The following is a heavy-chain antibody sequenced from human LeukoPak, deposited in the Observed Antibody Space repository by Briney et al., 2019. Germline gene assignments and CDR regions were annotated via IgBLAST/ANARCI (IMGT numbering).Heavy chain of an antibody. CDR2: IKQDGSEK. Sequence: PGGSLRLSCAASGFTFSSYWMSWVRQAPGKGLEWVANIKQDGSEKYYVDSVKGRFTISRDNVKNSLYLQMNSLRAEDTAVYYCARESYYDSSGYYTYYFDYWGQGTLVTVSS. J-gene: IGHJ4*02. CDR1: GFTFSSYW. D-gene: IGHD3-22*01. V-gene: IGHV3-7*01. CDR3: ARESYYDSSGYYTYYFDY.